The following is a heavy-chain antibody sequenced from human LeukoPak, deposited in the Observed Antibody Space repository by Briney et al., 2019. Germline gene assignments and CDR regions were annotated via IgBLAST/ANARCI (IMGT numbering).Heavy chain of an antibody. CDR1: GFTFDDYA. CDR3: AKGGVYYDSSGFDY. D-gene: IGHD3-22*01. J-gene: IGHJ4*01. CDR2: ISWNSGSI. V-gene: IGHV3-9*01. Sequence: GGSLRLSCAASGFTFDDYAMHWVRQAPGKGLEWVSGISWNSGSIGYADSVKGRFTISRDNAKNSLYLQMSSLRPEDTALYYCAKGGVYYDSSGFDYWGHGTLVTVSS.